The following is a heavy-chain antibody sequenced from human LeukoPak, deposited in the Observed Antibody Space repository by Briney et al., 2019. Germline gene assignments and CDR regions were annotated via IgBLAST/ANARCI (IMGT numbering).Heavy chain of an antibody. CDR3: ARDREIATGDFDY. D-gene: IGHD2-21*01. CDR2: IYYSGST. CDR1: GGSISSYY. J-gene: IGHJ4*02. V-gene: IGHV4-59*01. Sequence: PSETLSLTCTVSGGSISSYYWSWIRQPPGKGLEWTGYIYYSGSTNYNPSLKSRVTISVDTSKNQFSLKLSSVTAADTAVYYCARDREIATGDFDYWGQGTLVTVSS.